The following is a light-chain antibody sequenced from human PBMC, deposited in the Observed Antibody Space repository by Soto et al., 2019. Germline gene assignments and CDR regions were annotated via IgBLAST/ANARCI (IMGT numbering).Light chain of an antibody. CDR3: QQYGSSPPYT. V-gene: IGKV3-20*01. CDR2: GSS. J-gene: IGKJ2*01. Sequence: EVVLTQSPGTLSLSPGERATLSCRASQTVSNNYLAWYQHKPGQSPKLLIFGSSDRATGIPARFSGSGSGTDFTLTISRLEPEDFAVYYCQQYGSSPPYTFGQGTNLEIK. CDR1: QTVSNNY.